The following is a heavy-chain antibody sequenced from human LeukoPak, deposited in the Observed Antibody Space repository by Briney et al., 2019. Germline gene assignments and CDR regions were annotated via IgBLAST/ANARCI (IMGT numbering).Heavy chain of an antibody. CDR1: GYTFTGYY. V-gene: IGHV1-2*02. CDR3: ARVTGYYDSSGYSDAFDI. D-gene: IGHD3-22*01. CDR2: INPNSGGT. Sequence: VASVKVSCKASGYTFTGYYMHWVRQAPGQGLEWMGWINPNSGGTNYAQKFQGRVTMTRDTSISTAYMELSRLRSDDTAVYYCARVTGYYDSSGYSDAFDIWGQGTMVTVSS. J-gene: IGHJ3*02.